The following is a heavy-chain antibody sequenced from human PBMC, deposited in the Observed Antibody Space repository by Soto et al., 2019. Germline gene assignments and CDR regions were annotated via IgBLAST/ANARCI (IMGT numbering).Heavy chain of an antibody. J-gene: IGHJ6*02. CDR3: AATYYDFWSGPIGYGMDV. D-gene: IGHD3-3*01. CDR1: GGSFSGYY. Sequence: SETLSLTCAVYGGSFSGYYWSWIRQPPGKGLEWIGEINHSGSTNYNPSLKSRVTISVDTSKNQFSLKLSSVTAADTAVYYCAATYYDFWSGPIGYGMDVWGQGTTVTVSS. CDR2: INHSGST. V-gene: IGHV4-34*01.